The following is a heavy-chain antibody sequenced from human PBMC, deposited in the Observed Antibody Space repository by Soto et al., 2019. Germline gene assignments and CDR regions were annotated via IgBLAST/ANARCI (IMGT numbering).Heavy chain of an antibody. Sequence: PSKTLTLTCTFSGCSISSGYYYWSWIRKPPVKVLEWIGYIFYSGTTYHNPSLKSRVTISIDTSKNQFSLKLSSVTAADAAVYYCAGGLNDYGSGSYYYYYGLDVWGQGSTVTVSS. CDR2: IFYSGTT. V-gene: IGHV4-30-4*01. J-gene: IGHJ6*02. D-gene: IGHD3-10*01. CDR1: GCSISSGYYY. CDR3: AGGLNDYGSGSYYYYYGLDV.